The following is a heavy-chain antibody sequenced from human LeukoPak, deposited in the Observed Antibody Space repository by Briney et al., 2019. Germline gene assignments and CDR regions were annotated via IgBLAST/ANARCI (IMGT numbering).Heavy chain of an antibody. V-gene: IGHV3-53*01. CDR1: GFTVSSNY. D-gene: IGHD5-18*01. Sequence: GGSLRLSCAASGFTVSSNYMSWVRQAPGKGLEWVSVIYSGGSTYYADSVKGRFTISRDNSKNSLYLQMNSLRAEDTAVYYCASQYSYGAFDIWGQGTMVTVSS. CDR2: IYSGGST. J-gene: IGHJ3*02. CDR3: ASQYSYGAFDI.